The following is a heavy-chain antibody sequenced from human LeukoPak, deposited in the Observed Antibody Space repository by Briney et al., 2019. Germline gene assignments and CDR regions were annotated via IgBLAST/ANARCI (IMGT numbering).Heavy chain of an antibody. J-gene: IGHJ4*02. CDR1: GFTVSSNE. Sequence: GGSLRLSCAASGFTVSSNEMSWVRQAPGKGLEGVSSISGGSTYYADSRKGRFTISRDNSKNTLYLQMNSLRAEDTAVYYCSRAQRDYSYDSSGIMGNWGQGALVTVSS. CDR3: SRAQRDYSYDSSGIMGN. V-gene: IGHV3-38-3*01. CDR2: ISGGST. D-gene: IGHD3-22*01.